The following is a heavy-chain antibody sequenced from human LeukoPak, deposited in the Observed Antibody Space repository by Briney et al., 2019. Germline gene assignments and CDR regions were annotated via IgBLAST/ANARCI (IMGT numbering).Heavy chain of an antibody. V-gene: IGHV1-24*01. D-gene: IGHD2-15*01. Sequence: GASVKVSCKVSGYTLTELSMHWVRQAPGKGLEWMGGFDPEDGETIYAQKFQGRVTMTEDTSTDTAYMELSSLRSEDTAVYYCATARYRRRYCSGGSCYLYNWFDPWGQGTLVTVSS. CDR3: ATARYRRRYCSGGSCYLYNWFDP. J-gene: IGHJ5*02. CDR2: FDPEDGET. CDR1: GYTLTELS.